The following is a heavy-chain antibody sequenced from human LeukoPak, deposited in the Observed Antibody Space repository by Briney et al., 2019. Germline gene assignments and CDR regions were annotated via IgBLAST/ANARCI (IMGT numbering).Heavy chain of an antibody. CDR3: ARGSYDILTGYYKPPPDVSWFDP. D-gene: IGHD3-9*01. Sequence: PSETLSLTCAVYGGSFSGYYWSWIRQPPGKGLEWIGEINHSGSTNYNASLKSRVTISVDTSKNQFSLKLSSVTAADTAVYYCARGSYDILTGYYKPPPDVSWFDPWGQGTLVTVSS. CDR1: GGSFSGYY. CDR2: INHSGST. J-gene: IGHJ5*02. V-gene: IGHV4-34*01.